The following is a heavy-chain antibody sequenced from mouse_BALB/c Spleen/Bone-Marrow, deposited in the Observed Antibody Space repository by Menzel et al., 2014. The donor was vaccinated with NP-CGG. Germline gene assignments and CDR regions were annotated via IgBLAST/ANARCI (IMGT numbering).Heavy chain of an antibody. D-gene: IGHD1-1*01. CDR1: GYSITSDYA. Sequence: EVKLVESGPGLVKPSQSLSLTRTVTGYSITSDYAWNWIRQFPGNKLEWMGFIRYSGGTSYNPSLKSRISITRDTSKNQFFLQLNSVTTEDTATYYCARKVVRSYFDYWGQGTTLTVSS. J-gene: IGHJ2*01. CDR3: ARKVVRSYFDY. CDR2: IRYSGGT. V-gene: IGHV3-2*02.